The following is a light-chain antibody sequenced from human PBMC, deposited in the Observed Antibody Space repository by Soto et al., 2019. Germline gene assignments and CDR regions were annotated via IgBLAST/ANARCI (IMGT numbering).Light chain of an antibody. CDR2: GAS. V-gene: IGKV1-12*01. Sequence: IKMTQSPASVSASVGARVTITSRASQGISTWLAWYQQKAGKAPNIMIYGASNLHSGVPSRFSGSGSGTNCTLTISSLQPEDFATYYCQQASSFLITFGQGTRLEIK. CDR3: QQASSFLIT. CDR1: QGISTW. J-gene: IGKJ5*01.